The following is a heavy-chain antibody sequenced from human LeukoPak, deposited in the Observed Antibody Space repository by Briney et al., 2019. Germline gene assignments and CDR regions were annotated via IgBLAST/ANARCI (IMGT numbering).Heavy chain of an antibody. CDR2: ISSSSSYI. V-gene: IGHV3-21*01. CDR3: AFGAVIVGVAYYGMDV. D-gene: IGHD3-16*02. CDR1: GFTFSSYS. Sequence: GGSLRLSCAASGFTFSSYSMNWVRQAPGKGLEWVSSISSSSSYIYYADSVKGRFTISRDNAKNSLYLQMNSLRAEDTAVYYCAFGAVIVGVAYYGMDVWGQGTTVTVSS. J-gene: IGHJ6*02.